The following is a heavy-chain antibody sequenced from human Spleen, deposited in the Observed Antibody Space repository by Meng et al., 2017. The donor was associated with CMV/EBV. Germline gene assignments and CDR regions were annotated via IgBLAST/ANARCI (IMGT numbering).Heavy chain of an antibody. J-gene: IGHJ6*02. Sequence: GSLRLSCAVYGGSFSGYYWSWIRQPPGKGLEWIGEINHSGSTNYNPSLKSRVTISVDTSKNQFSLKLSSVTAADTAVYYCARGRVVVVVAATIYYYGMDVWGQGTTVTVSS. CDR3: ARGRVVVVVAATIYYYGMDV. CDR2: INHSGST. CDR1: GGSFSGYY. V-gene: IGHV4-34*01. D-gene: IGHD2-15*01.